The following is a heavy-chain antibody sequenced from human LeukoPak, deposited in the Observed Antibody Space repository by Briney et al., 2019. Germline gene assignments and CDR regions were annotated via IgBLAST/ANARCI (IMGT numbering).Heavy chain of an antibody. CDR2: ISWNSGSI. Sequence: GGSLRLSCAASGFTFDDYAMHWVRQAPGKGLEWVSGISWNSGSIGYADSVKSRFTISRDNAKNSLYLQMNSLRAEDTALYYCAKGPISWLPVNFDYWGQGTLVTVSS. CDR1: GFTFDDYA. D-gene: IGHD3-22*01. CDR3: AKGPISWLPVNFDY. V-gene: IGHV3-9*01. J-gene: IGHJ4*02.